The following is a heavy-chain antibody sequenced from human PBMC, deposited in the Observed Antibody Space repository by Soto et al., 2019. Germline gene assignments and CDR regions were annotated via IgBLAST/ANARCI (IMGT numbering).Heavy chain of an antibody. CDR3: AKGGAIVAAGTRVYRYNAMDV. Sequence: GASVKVSCKASGYTFTGYYVHWVRQAPGQGLEWMGWINPNSGDTYLAQRFQGRVTMNRDTSIGTAYMELRGLTSDDTAEYYCAKGGAIVAAGTRVYRYNAMDVWGQGTT. D-gene: IGHD1-26*01. V-gene: IGHV1-2*02. CDR2: INPNSGDT. CDR1: GYTFTGYY. J-gene: IGHJ6*02.